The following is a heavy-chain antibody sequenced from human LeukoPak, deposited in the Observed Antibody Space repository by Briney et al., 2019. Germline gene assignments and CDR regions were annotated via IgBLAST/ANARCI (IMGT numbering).Heavy chain of an antibody. CDR3: ARFLKDCSSTSCYYYYGIDV. V-gene: IGHV4-59*01. J-gene: IGHJ6*04. CDR2: IYYSGST. D-gene: IGHD2-2*01. Sequence: PSETLSLTCTVSGGSISSYYWSWIRQPPGKGLEWIGYIYYSGSTNYNPSLKSRVTISVDTSKNQFSLKLSSVTAADTAVYYCARFLKDCSSTSCYYYYGIDVWGKGTTVTVSS. CDR1: GGSISSYY.